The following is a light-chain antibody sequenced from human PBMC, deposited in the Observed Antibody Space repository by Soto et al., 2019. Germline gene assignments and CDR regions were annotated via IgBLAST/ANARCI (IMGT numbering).Light chain of an antibody. CDR3: RSYAGTYTVV. CDR2: EVS. CDR1: SSDVGDYNY. V-gene: IGLV2-11*01. Sequence: QSVLTQPRSVSGSPGQSVTISCTGTSSDVGDYNYVSWYQQHPGKAPKFIIYEVSKRPSGVPDRFSGSKSGNTASLTISGLQAEDEADYYCRSYAGTYTVVFGGGTKLTVL. J-gene: IGLJ2*01.